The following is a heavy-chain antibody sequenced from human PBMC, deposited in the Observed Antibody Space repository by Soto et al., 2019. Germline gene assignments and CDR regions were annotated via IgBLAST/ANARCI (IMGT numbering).Heavy chain of an antibody. J-gene: IGHJ4*02. Sequence: ASVKVSCKASGYTFTSYGISWVRQAPGQGLEWMGWISAYNGNANYAQKLQGRVTMTTDTSTSTAYMELRSLRSDDTAVYYCARDSNQSYDFWSGYPPSGYWGQGTLVTVSS. CDR3: ARDSNQSYDFWSGYPPSGY. CDR1: GYTFTSYG. D-gene: IGHD3-3*01. CDR2: ISAYNGNA. V-gene: IGHV1-18*01.